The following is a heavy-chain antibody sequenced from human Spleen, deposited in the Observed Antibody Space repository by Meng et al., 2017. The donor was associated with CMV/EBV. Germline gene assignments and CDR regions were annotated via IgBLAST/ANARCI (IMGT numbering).Heavy chain of an antibody. J-gene: IGHJ6*02. Sequence: GGSLRLSCAASGFTFDDYAMHWVRQAPGKGLEWVSGISWNSGSIGYADSVKGRFTISRDNAKNSLYLQMNSLRAEDTAVYYCARERWLQIKADQYYYYYGMDVWGQGTTVTVSS. CDR2: ISWNSGSI. V-gene: IGHV3-9*01. D-gene: IGHD5-24*01. CDR1: GFTFDDYA. CDR3: ARERWLQIKADQYYYYYGMDV.